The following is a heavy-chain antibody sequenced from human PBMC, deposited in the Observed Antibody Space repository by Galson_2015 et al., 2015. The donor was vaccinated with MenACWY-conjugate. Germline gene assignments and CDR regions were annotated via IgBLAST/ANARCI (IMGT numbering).Heavy chain of an antibody. Sequence: SLRLSCAASGLTVSSNYMSWVRQAPGKGLGWVSIIYSGGNTYYADSVKGRFTISRDNSKNTLYLQMNSLRAEDTAVYYCARDRRFSSRGVVTSSRMDVWGQGTTVTVSS. CDR2: IYSGGNT. J-gene: IGHJ6*02. V-gene: IGHV3-53*01. D-gene: IGHD3-10*01. CDR3: ARDRRFSSRGVVTSSRMDV. CDR1: GLTVSSNY.